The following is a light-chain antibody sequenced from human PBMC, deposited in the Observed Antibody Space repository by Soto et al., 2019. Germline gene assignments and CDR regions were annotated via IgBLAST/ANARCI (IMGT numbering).Light chain of an antibody. CDR2: DAS. CDR3: QQLNSYL. J-gene: IGKJ3*01. Sequence: DIQLTQSPSFLSASVGDRVTITCRASQGITSYLAWYQQKPGKAPKLLIYDASTLQSGVPSRFSGSGSGTEFTLTISSLQPEDFATYYCQQLNSYLFGPGTKVDIK. V-gene: IGKV1-9*01. CDR1: QGITSY.